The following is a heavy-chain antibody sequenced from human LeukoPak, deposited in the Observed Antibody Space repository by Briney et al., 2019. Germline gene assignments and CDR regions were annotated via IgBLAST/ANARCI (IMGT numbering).Heavy chain of an antibody. Sequence: PSETLSLTCAVCGGSFSGYYWSWIRQPPGKGLEWIGEINHSGSTNYNPSLKSRVTISVDTSKNQFSLKLSSVTAADTAVYYCARDRTPGYSSSWYGGYYFDYWGQGTLVTVSS. V-gene: IGHV4-34*01. D-gene: IGHD6-13*01. CDR3: ARDRTPGYSSSWYGGYYFDY. CDR2: INHSGST. CDR1: GGSFSGYY. J-gene: IGHJ4*02.